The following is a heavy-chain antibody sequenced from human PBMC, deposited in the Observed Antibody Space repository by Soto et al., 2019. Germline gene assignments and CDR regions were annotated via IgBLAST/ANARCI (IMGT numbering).Heavy chain of an antibody. Sequence: GASVKVSCKASGYTFTSYAMHWVRQAPGQRLEWMGWINAGNGNTKYSQKFQGRVTITRDTSASTAYMELSSLRSEDTAVYYCAREGGRFYGSGRSVMLYNWFDPWGQGTLVTVSS. CDR1: GYTFTSYA. D-gene: IGHD3-10*01. CDR3: AREGGRFYGSGRSVMLYNWFDP. V-gene: IGHV1-3*01. CDR2: INAGNGNT. J-gene: IGHJ5*02.